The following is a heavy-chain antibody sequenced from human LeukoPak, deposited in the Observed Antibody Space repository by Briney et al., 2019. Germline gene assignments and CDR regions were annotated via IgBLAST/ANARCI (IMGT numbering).Heavy chain of an antibody. CDR2: INRSAST. D-gene: IGHD3-10*01. CDR3: ARRGPPRTMLRGVKSGWFDP. Sequence: SETLSLTCVLYGGSSTNYFWSWFRQPPGKGLEWIGEINRSASTNYNPSLKSRVTISIDTSKNQFSLKLSSVTAADTAVYYCARRGPPRTMLRGVKSGWFDPWGQGTLVTVSS. J-gene: IGHJ5*02. CDR1: GGSSTNYF. V-gene: IGHV4-34*01.